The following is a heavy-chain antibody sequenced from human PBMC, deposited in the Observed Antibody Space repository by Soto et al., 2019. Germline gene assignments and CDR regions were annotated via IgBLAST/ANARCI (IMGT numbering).Heavy chain of an antibody. CDR1: GYTFTSYA. J-gene: IGHJ4*02. CDR3: ARAQVGRWLQLIYYFDY. CDR2: INAGNGNT. D-gene: IGHD5-12*01. Sequence: ASVKVSCKASGYTFTSYAMHWVRQAPGQRLEWMGWINAGNGNTKYSQKFQGRVTITADESTSTAYMELSSLRSEDTAVYYCARAQVGRWLQLIYYFDYWGQGTLVTVSS. V-gene: IGHV1-3*01.